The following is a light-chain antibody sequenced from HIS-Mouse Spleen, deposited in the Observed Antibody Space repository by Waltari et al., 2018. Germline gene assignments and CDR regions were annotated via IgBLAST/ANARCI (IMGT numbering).Light chain of an antibody. J-gene: IGLJ2*01. V-gene: IGLV3-10*01. CDR1: ALPTKY. CDR3: YSTDSSGKHRV. CDR2: EDS. Sequence: SYELTQPPSVSVSPGQTARITCSGDALPTKYAYWDQQKSGQAPVVVIYEDSKRPSGIPERLAGSSSGTSATLTVSGAHVEDEADYYCYSTDSSGKHRVVGGGTKLTVL.